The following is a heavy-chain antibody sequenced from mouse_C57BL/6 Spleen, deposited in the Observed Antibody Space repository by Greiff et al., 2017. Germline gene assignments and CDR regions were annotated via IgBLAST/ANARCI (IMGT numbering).Heavy chain of an antibody. D-gene: IGHD1-1*01. CDR3: ARHYGSSYAYFDV. CDR1: GFTFRSYT. Sequence: EVKVEESGGGLVQPGGSLKLSCAASGFTFRSYTMSWVRQTPEKRLEWVATISGGGGNTYYPDSVKGRFTISRDNAKNTLYLQMSSLRSEDTALYYCARHYGSSYAYFDVWGTGTTVTVSS. V-gene: IGHV5-9*01. CDR2: ISGGGGNT. J-gene: IGHJ1*03.